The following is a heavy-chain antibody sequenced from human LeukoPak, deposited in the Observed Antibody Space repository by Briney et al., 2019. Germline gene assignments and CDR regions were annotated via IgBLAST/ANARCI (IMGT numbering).Heavy chain of an antibody. D-gene: IGHD3-22*01. Sequence: ASVKVSCKASGGTFSSYAISWVRQAPGQGLEWMGGIIPIFGTANYAQKFQGRVTITADKSTSTAYMELSSLRSEDTAVYYCARDLGNYYDTADAFDIWGQGTMVTVSS. CDR3: ARDLGNYYDTADAFDI. CDR1: GGTFSSYA. V-gene: IGHV1-69*06. CDR2: IIPIFGTA. J-gene: IGHJ3*02.